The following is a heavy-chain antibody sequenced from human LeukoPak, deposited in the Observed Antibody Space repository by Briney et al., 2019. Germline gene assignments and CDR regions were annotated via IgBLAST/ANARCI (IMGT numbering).Heavy chain of an antibody. CDR3: ARGEREVLRFFWGYFDY. CDR1: GYTFTSYY. D-gene: IGHD3-3*01. CDR2: INPSGGST. V-gene: IGHV1-46*01. Sequence: GASVKVSCKASGYTFTSYYMHWVRQAPGQGLEWMGIINPSGGSTSYAQKFQGRVTMTRDTSISTAYMELSRLRSDDTAVYYCARGEREVLRFFWGYFDYWGQGTLVTVSS. J-gene: IGHJ4*02.